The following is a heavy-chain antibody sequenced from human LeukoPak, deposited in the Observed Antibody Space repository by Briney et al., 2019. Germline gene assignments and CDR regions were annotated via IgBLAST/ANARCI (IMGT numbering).Heavy chain of an antibody. V-gene: IGHV3-13*01. CDR1: GFTLTNYA. J-gene: IGHJ4*02. CDR2: LGTAGDT. Sequence: GGSLRLSCAASGFTLTNYAMHWVRQPAGEGLEWVSALGTAGDTFYPGSVKGRFTISRDNAKKSLFLQMNSLRAEDTAVYYCAKDASPLRLLPTSPFDYWGQGTLVTVSS. CDR3: AKDASPLRLLPTSPFDY. D-gene: IGHD3-22*01.